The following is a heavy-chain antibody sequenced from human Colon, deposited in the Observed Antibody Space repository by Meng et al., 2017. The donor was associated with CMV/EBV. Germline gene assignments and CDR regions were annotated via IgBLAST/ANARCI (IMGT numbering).Heavy chain of an antibody. D-gene: IGHD6-6*01. J-gene: IGHJ4*02. Sequence: GGSLRLSCAASGFAFSSHWMNWVRQAPGRGLEWLANIKQDGSEKNYADSVKGRFIISRDNAQNSLYLQMNSLRVEDTAIYYCMTPTGSSDYWGQGTLVTVSS. CDR1: GFAFSSHW. CDR2: IKQDGSEK. CDR3: MTPTGSSDY. V-gene: IGHV3-7*01.